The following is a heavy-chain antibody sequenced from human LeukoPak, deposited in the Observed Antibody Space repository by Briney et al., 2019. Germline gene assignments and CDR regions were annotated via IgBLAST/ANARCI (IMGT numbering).Heavy chain of an antibody. CDR3: ARAANYDFWSGSFWFDP. D-gene: IGHD3-3*01. V-gene: IGHV4-34*01. CDR1: GGSFSGYY. Sequence: KPSETLSLTCAVYGGSFSGYYWSWIRQPPGKGLEWIGEINHSGSTNYNPSLKSRVTISVDTSKNQFSLKLSSVTAADTAVYYCARAANYDFWSGSFWFDPWGQGTLVTVSS. CDR2: INHSGST. J-gene: IGHJ5*02.